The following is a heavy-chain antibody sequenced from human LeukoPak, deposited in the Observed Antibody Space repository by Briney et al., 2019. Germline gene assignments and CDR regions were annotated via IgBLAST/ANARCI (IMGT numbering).Heavy chain of an antibody. CDR2: THYSGNS. J-gene: IGHJ3*02. D-gene: IGHD1-26*01. CDR3: ARWEGAMNAFDI. Sequence: SETLSLTCSVSDHSISSYYWNWIRQPPGKPLEWIGYTHYSGNSNYNPSLKSRVTTFVDTSRNQFSLHLSSVTAADTAVYYCARWEGAMNAFDIWGRGTLVTVSS. V-gene: IGHV4-59*08. CDR1: DHSISSYY.